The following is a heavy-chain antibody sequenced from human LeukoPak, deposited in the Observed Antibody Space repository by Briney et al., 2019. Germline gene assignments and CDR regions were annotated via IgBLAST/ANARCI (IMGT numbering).Heavy chain of an antibody. CDR2: MNPNSGNT. CDR3: ARGFIVVVPAAIKVYSYYYMDV. J-gene: IGHJ6*03. CDR1: GYTFTSYD. V-gene: IGHV1-8*01. D-gene: IGHD2-2*02. Sequence: ASVTVSCKGSGYTFTSYDINWVRQATGQGLEWKGWMNPNSGNTRYAHKFQGIVTMTRNPSLSTAYMQLSSLRSEDTAVYYCARGFIVVVPAAIKVYSYYYMDVWGKGTTVTVSS.